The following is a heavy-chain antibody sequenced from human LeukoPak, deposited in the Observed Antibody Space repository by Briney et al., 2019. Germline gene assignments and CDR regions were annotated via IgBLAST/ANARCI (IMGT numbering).Heavy chain of an antibody. CDR3: ARGYSGSYSYSD. J-gene: IGHJ4*02. D-gene: IGHD1-26*01. CDR2: IYYSGST. Sequence: SETLSLTCTVSGGSISSSSYYWGWIRQPPGKGLEWIGSIYYSGSTYYNPSLKSRVTISVDTSKNQFSLKLSSVTAADTAVYYCARGYSGSYSYSDWGEGTLVTVSS. V-gene: IGHV4-39*07. CDR1: GGSISSSSYY.